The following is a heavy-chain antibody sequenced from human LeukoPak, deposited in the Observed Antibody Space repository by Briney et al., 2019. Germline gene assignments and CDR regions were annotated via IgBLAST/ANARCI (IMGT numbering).Heavy chain of an antibody. V-gene: IGHV4-39*01. D-gene: IGHD3-22*01. CDR2: IYYSGST. J-gene: IGHJ3*02. Sequence: PSETLSLTCTVSGGSISSSSYYWGWIRQPPGKGLEWIGRIYYSGSTYYNPSLKRRVTISVDTSKNQFSLKLSSVTAADTAVYYCARSRITMIVVVLGDAFDIWGQGTMVTVSS. CDR1: GGSISSSSYY. CDR3: ARSRITMIVVVLGDAFDI.